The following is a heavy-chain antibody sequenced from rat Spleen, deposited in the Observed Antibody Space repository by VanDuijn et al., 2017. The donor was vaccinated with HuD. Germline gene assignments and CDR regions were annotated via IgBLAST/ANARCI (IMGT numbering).Heavy chain of an antibody. D-gene: IGHD1-4*01. CDR1: GFTFSNYY. J-gene: IGHJ3*01. V-gene: IGHV5-25*01. Sequence: EVQLVESGGGLVQPGRSLKLSCAASGFTFSNYYMAWVRQAPKKGLEWVAPISTSGSRTYYPDSVKGRFTISRDNAKSSLYLQMNSLKSEDTATYYCASPYNSPYNWFAYWGQGTLVTVSS. CDR2: ISTSGSRT. CDR3: ASPYNSPYNWFAY.